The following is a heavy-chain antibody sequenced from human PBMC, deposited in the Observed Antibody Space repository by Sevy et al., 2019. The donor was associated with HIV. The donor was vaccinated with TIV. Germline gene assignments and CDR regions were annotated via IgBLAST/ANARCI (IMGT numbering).Heavy chain of an antibody. D-gene: IGHD3-22*01. CDR3: ARKYHDTSGYPRYSMDV. Sequence: GGSLRLSCAASGFTFSTYAMYWVRQAPGKGLEYVSAISGGGGNTYYVTSVKGRFTVSRDNAKNTLYLQMGSLRAGDMAVYFCARKYHDTSGYPRYSMDVWGQGTTVTVSS. V-gene: IGHV3-64*01. CDR2: ISGGGGNT. CDR1: GFTFSTYA. J-gene: IGHJ6*02.